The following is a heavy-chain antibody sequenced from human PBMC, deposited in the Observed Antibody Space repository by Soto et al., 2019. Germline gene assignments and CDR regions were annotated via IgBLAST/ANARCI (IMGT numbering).Heavy chain of an antibody. Sequence: QMQLVQSGPEVKKPGTSVKVSCKASGFTFTSSAMQWVRQARGQRLEWIGWIVVGSGNTNYAQKFQERVTITRDMSTSTAYMELSSLRSEDTAVYYCAAANKSSGSYYYYYYGMDVWGQGTTVTVSS. J-gene: IGHJ6*02. D-gene: IGHD3-10*01. CDR3: AAANKSSGSYYYYYYGMDV. V-gene: IGHV1-58*02. CDR2: IVVGSGNT. CDR1: GFTFTSSA.